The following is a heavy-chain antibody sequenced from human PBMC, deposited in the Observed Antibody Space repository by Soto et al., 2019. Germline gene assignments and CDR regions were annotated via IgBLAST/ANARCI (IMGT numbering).Heavy chain of an antibody. D-gene: IGHD3-22*01. CDR2: IYYSGST. CDR1: GGSVSSGSYY. Sequence: PSETLSLTCTVSGGSVSSGSYYWSWIRQPPGKGPEWIGYIYYSGSTNYNPSLKSRVTISVDTSKNQFSLKLSSVTAADTAVYYCARTPHYYDSSGYPDYWGQGTLVTVSS. CDR3: ARTPHYYDSSGYPDY. V-gene: IGHV4-61*01. J-gene: IGHJ4*02.